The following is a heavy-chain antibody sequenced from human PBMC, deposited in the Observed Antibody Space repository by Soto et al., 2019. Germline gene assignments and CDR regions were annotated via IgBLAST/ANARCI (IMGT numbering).Heavy chain of an antibody. Sequence: SPRLCCAASRXTLSSYPMNWVRQTPGRGLEWFSSFISTGSYKYYADSVKGRFTISRDDAKDSLFLQMNSLRADDTAVYYCAREADFPSSGYVIDFSGQGTLRTVS. J-gene: IGHJ4*02. CDR1: RXTLSSYP. CDR2: FISTGSYK. CDR3: AREADFPSSGYVIDF. V-gene: IGHV3-21*01. D-gene: IGHD3-22*01.